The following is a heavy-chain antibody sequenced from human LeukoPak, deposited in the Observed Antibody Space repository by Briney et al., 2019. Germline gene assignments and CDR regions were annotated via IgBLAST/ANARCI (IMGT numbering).Heavy chain of an antibody. Sequence: PSETLSLTCTVSGGSISSYYWSWIRQPPGKGLEWIGYIYYSGSTNYNPSLKSRVTISVDTSKNQFSLKLSSVTAADTAVYCCAREGYYDSSGYYYWGQGTLVTVSS. CDR2: IYYSGST. CDR1: GGSISSYY. CDR3: AREGYYDSSGYYY. D-gene: IGHD3-22*01. V-gene: IGHV4-59*01. J-gene: IGHJ4*02.